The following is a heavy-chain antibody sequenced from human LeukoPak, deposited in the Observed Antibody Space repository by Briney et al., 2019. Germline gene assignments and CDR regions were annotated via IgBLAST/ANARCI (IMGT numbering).Heavy chain of an antibody. D-gene: IGHD3-3*02. J-gene: IGHJ4*02. CDR1: GFTFSSYP. CDR3: TRAGVISGWDY. V-gene: IGHV3-23*01. Sequence: GGSLRLSCAASGFTFSSYPMGWVRQAPGKGLEWLSAIGGEKSGSWTKSADSVKGRFTISRDNSENTLYLQMDSLTVEDTAAYYCTRAGVISGWDYWGQGVLVTVSS. CDR2: IGGEKSGSWT.